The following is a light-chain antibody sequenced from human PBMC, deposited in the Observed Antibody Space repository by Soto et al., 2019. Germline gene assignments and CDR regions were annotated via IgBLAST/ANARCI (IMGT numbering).Light chain of an antibody. CDR1: QTISTW. J-gene: IGKJ1*01. V-gene: IGKV1-5*03. Sequence: DIQMTQSPSTLSASVGDRVTITCRASQTISTWLAWYQQKPGKAPKLLIYKASSLQSGVPSRFCGSGDGTEFTLTLSRLQPDDFATYYCQQFNSYSRTLGQGNKVEIK. CDR3: QQFNSYSRT. CDR2: KAS.